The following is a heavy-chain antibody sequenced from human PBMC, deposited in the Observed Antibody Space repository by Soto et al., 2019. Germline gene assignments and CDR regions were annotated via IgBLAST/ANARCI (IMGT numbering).Heavy chain of an antibody. CDR2: IYYSGST. Sequence: KTSETLSRTCTVSGSSISSGGYYWSWIRQHPGKGLEWIGYIYYSGSTYYNPSLKSRVTISVDTSKNQFSLKLSSVTAADTAVYYCARDLTGRSRGGTYGMDVWGQGTTVTVS. CDR3: ARDLTGRSRGGTYGMDV. V-gene: IGHV4-31*03. CDR1: GSSISSGGYY. J-gene: IGHJ6*02. D-gene: IGHD1-20*01.